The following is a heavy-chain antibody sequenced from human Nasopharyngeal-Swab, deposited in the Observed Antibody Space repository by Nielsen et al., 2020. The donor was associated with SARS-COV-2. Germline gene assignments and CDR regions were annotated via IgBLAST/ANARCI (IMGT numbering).Heavy chain of an antibody. Sequence: GGSLRLSCAASGFTFSSYAMSWVRQAPGQGLEWVSAISGSGGSTYYADSVKGRFTISRDNSKNTLYLQMNSLRAEDTAVYYCANIYYDSSGYYWGQGTLVTVSS. V-gene: IGHV3-23*01. J-gene: IGHJ4*02. CDR3: ANIYYDSSGYY. CDR1: GFTFSSYA. CDR2: ISGSGGST. D-gene: IGHD3-22*01.